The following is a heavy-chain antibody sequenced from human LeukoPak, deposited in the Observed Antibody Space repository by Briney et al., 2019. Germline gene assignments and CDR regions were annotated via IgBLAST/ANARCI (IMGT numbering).Heavy chain of an antibody. D-gene: IGHD5-18*01. Sequence: SETLSLTCTVSGGSICPYYWTWIRQSAAKGLEYIGRIHCGGTTNYNPSLASRMTLSVDTSKNQVSLKLSSVTAADTAVYYCAGDSPDGYTLEHYYYYMDVWGKGTTVTVSS. CDR1: GGSICPYY. CDR3: AGDSPDGYTLEHYYYYMDV. CDR2: IHCGGTT. J-gene: IGHJ6*03. V-gene: IGHV4-4*07.